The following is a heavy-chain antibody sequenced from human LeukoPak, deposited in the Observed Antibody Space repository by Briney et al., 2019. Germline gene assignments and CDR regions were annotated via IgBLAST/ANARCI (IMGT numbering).Heavy chain of an antibody. CDR3: ARGWYGAAAYNWFDP. Sequence: SETLSLTCAVYGGSFSGYYWSWIRQPPGKGLEWIGEINHSRSTNYNPSLKSRVTISVDTSKNQFSLKLSSVTAADTAVYYCARGWYGAAAYNWFDPWGQGTLVTVSS. CDR2: INHSRST. J-gene: IGHJ5*02. CDR1: GGSFSGYY. D-gene: IGHD6-13*01. V-gene: IGHV4-34*01.